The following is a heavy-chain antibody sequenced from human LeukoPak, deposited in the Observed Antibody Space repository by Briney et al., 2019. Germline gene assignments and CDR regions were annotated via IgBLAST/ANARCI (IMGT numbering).Heavy chain of an antibody. CDR3: ARDSEFLGGERNAFDI. Sequence: SETLSLTCAVYGGSFSGYYWSWIRQPPGKGLEWIGEINHSGSTNYNPSLKGRVTISVDTSKNQFSLKLSSVTAADTAVYYCARDSEFLGGERNAFDIWGQGTMVTVSS. D-gene: IGHD3-16*01. V-gene: IGHV4-34*01. CDR1: GGSFSGYY. CDR2: INHSGST. J-gene: IGHJ3*02.